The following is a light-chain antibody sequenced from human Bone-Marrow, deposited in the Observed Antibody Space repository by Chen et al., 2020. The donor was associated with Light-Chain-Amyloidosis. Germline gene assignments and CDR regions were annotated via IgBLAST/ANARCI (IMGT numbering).Light chain of an antibody. J-gene: IGKJ3*01. CDR3: QQYGSSPFT. Sequence: EIVLTQSPGTLSLSPGESATLSCRASQSVSSSSLAWYQQKPGQAPRLLVHGASSRATGVPDRFSGSGSGTDFTLPISRLEPEDFAMYYCQQYGSSPFTFGPGTKVDIK. CDR2: GAS. V-gene: IGKV3-20*01. CDR1: QSVSSSS.